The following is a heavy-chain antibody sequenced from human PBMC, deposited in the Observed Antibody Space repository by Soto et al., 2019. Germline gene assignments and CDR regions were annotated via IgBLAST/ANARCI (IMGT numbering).Heavy chain of an antibody. CDR1: GFTFSSYA. V-gene: IGHV3-23*01. J-gene: IGHJ5*02. CDR2: ISGSGGST. Sequence: GGSLRLSCAASGFTFSSYAMSWVRQAPGKGLEWVSAISGSGGSTYYADSVKGRFTISRDNSKNTLYLQMDGLRAEDTAVYYCSRALGYYYDAWGQGTLVTVSS. D-gene: IGHD3-22*01. CDR3: SRALGYYYDA.